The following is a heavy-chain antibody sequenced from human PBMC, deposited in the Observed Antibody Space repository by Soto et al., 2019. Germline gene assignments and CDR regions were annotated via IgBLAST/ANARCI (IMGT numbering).Heavy chain of an antibody. D-gene: IGHD1-1*01. CDR2: VNESGST. V-gene: IGHV4-34*01. Sequence: QVQLQQWGAGLVKPSETLSLSCAVYGQSFSGHSWAWIRQPPGKGLEWIGAVNESGSTYYNPSLKSRATISTDTSKNQFSRKLSSVSAADTAAYFCARGSGIVALPGELEDVKYDYWGQGTLVNVSS. J-gene: IGHJ4*02. CDR3: ARGSGIVALPGELEDVKYDY. CDR1: GQSFSGHS.